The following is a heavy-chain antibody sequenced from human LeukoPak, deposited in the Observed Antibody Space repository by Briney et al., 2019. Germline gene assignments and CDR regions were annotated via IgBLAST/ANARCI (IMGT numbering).Heavy chain of an antibody. D-gene: IGHD2-8*01. J-gene: IGHJ4*02. Sequence: AGGSLRLSCEASGFTFSRYAMASVRQAPGKGPDWVSSITSSGDDAYYADSVKGRFTISRDNSNKMVYLQMNSLRAEDTAVYYCAKNAPHSWGQGTLVTVSS. CDR2: ITSSGDDA. CDR1: GFTFSRYA. V-gene: IGHV3-23*01. CDR3: AKNAPHS.